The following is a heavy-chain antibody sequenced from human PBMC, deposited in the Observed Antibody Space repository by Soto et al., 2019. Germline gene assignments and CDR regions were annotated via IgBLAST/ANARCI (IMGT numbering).Heavy chain of an antibody. CDR3: ARVPEYSSSSPDY. CDR1: GYSFTSYW. V-gene: IGHV5-51*01. D-gene: IGHD6-6*01. CDR2: TYPEDSQT. J-gene: IGHJ4*02. Sequence: GESLKISCKASGYSFTSYWIGWVRQISGKGLEWMGITYPEDSQTLYSPSFQGQVTISVDKSISTVYLQWSSLKASDTAMYYCARVPEYSSSSPDYWGQGTLVTVSS.